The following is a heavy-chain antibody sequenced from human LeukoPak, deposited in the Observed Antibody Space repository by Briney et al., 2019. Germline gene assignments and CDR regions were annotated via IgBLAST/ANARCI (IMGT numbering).Heavy chain of an antibody. Sequence: GGSLRLSCAASGFTFSSYGMHWVRQAPGKGLEWVAFTRYDGSNKYYADSVKGRFTISRDNSKNTLYLEMNSLRAEDTAVYYCAKDIGSYYDYWGQGILVTVSS. CDR1: GFTFSSYG. CDR3: AKDIGSYYDY. D-gene: IGHD3-10*01. V-gene: IGHV3-30*02. J-gene: IGHJ4*02. CDR2: TRYDGSNK.